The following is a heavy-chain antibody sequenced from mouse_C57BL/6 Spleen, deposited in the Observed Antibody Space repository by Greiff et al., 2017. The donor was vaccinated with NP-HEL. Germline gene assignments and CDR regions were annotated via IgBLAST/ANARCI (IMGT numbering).Heavy chain of an antibody. D-gene: IGHD1-1*01. CDR3: ASKGSLLKGFAY. J-gene: IGHJ3*01. CDR2: IDPSDSYT. V-gene: IGHV1-50*01. CDR1: GYTFTSYW. Sequence: QVQLQQPGAELVKPGASVKLSCKASGYTFTSYWMQWVKQRPGQGLEWIGEIDPSDSYTNSNQKFKGKATLTVDTSSSTAYMQLSSLTSEDSAVYYCASKGSLLKGFAYWGQGALVTVSA.